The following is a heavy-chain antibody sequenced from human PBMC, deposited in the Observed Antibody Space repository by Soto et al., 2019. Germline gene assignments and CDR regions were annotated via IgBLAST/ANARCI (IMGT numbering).Heavy chain of an antibody. CDR2: ISGSGAIT. J-gene: IGHJ4*02. D-gene: IGHD3-9*01. CDR1: GFTFKNYD. V-gene: IGHV3-23*01. Sequence: EVQLLESGGGLVQPGGSLRLSCVASGFTFKNYDMRWVRRAPGKGLEWVSGISGSGAITYYADSVRGRFTISRDNSKNTLYLQLNSLGAEDTAIYYCAKDRQFRSYYESAGHYNNWGQGTLVTVSS. CDR3: AKDRQFRSYYESAGHYNN.